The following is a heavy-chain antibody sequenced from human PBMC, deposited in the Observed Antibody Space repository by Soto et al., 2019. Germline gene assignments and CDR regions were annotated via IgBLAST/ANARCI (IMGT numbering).Heavy chain of an antibody. CDR1: GGSFSGYY. D-gene: IGHD3-22*01. CDR3: ARYYYDSSGYYQHY. V-gene: IGHV4-31*11. CDR2: IYYSGST. Sequence: PSETLSLTCAVYGGSFSGYYWSWIRQHPGKGLEWIGYIYYSGSTYYNPSLKSRVTISVDTSKNQFSLKLSSVTAADTAVYYCARYYYDSSGYYQHYWGQGTLVTVSS. J-gene: IGHJ4*02.